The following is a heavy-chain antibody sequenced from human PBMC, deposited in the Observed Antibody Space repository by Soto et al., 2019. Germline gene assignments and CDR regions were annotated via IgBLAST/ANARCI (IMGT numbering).Heavy chain of an antibody. J-gene: IGHJ6*02. CDR3: ARGYSYGPPNYYYYYGMDV. CDR1: GGTFSSYA. V-gene: IGHV1-69*13. Sequence: GASLKVSCKASGGTFSSYAISWVRQAPGQGLEWMGGIIPIFGTANYAQKFQGRVTITADESTSTAYMELSSLRSEDTAVYYCARGYSYGPPNYYYYYGMDVWGQGTTVTVYS. CDR2: IIPIFGTA. D-gene: IGHD5-18*01.